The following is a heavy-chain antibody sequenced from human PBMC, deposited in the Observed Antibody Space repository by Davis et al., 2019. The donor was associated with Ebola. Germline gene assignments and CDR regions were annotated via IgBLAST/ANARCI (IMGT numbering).Heavy chain of an antibody. J-gene: IGHJ4*02. CDR3: ARGWDSSGWQH. V-gene: IGHV4-34*01. D-gene: IGHD6-19*01. Sequence: SETLSLTCAVYGGSFSGYYWSWIRQPPGKGLEWIGEIIHSRRTNYNPSLESRVTISVDTSNNQFSLNLLSVTAADSAVYYCARGWDSSGWQHWGQGTLVTVSS. CDR2: IIHSRRT. CDR1: GGSFSGYY.